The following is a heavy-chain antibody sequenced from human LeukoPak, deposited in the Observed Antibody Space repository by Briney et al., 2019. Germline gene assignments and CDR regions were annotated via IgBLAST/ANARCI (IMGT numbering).Heavy chain of an antibody. CDR1: GGSISSSSYY. CDR3: ARDPSGSAAGFDY. Sequence: SETLSLTCTVSGGSISSSSYYWGWIRQPPGKGLEWIGYIYYSGSTNYNPSLKSRVTISVDTSKNQFSLKLSSVTAADTAVYYCARDPSGSAAGFDYWGQGTLVTVSS. D-gene: IGHD6-13*01. CDR2: IYYSGST. V-gene: IGHV4-61*01. J-gene: IGHJ4*02.